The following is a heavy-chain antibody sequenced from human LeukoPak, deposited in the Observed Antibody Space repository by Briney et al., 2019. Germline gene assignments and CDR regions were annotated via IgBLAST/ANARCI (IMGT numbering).Heavy chain of an antibody. J-gene: IGHJ4*02. CDR1: GFTFSRYW. Sequence: GGSLRLSCAASGFTFSRYWMSWVRQAPGKGLEWVAYIRYDGGQKYYVDSVKGRFTISRDNSKNTMSLQMNSLTDEDTAVYYCAAIAVAGLYWGQGTLVTVSS. CDR3: AAIAVAGLY. D-gene: IGHD6-13*01. CDR2: IRYDGGQK. V-gene: IGHV3-30*02.